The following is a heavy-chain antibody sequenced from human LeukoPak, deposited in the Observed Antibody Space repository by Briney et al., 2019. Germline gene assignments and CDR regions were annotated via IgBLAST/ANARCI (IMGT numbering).Heavy chain of an antibody. D-gene: IGHD3-10*01. Sequence: SGPTLVNPTQPLTLTCTFSGLSLRTGGVGVGWVRQPPGKALEWLALIYSNDDERYSPSLKSRLTITKDTSKNQVVLTVTNMDPVDTGTYYCAHRRRSGDYFDFWGQGTLVTVSS. V-gene: IGHV2-5*01. CDR1: GLSLRTGGVG. CDR2: IYSNDDE. CDR3: AHRRRSGDYFDF. J-gene: IGHJ4*02.